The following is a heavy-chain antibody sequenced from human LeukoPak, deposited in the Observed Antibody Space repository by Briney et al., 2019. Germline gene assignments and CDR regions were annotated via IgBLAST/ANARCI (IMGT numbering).Heavy chain of an antibody. V-gene: IGHV3-15*01. Sequence: PGGSLRLSCAASGFTFSNAWMSWVRQAPGKGLEWVGRIKSKTDGGTPDYAAPVKGRFTISRDDSKNTLYLQMNSLKTEDTAVYYCTTERLLRYFDYWGQGTLVTVSS. CDR3: TTERLLRYFDY. CDR2: IKSKTDGGTP. CDR1: GFTFSNAW. D-gene: IGHD3-9*01. J-gene: IGHJ4*02.